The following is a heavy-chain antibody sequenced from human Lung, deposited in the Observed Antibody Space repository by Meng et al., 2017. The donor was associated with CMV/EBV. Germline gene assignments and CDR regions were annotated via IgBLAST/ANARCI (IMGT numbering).Heavy chain of an antibody. CDR1: GGSFSGYD. CDR2: INHRGST. CDR3: ARGSTSATMIVLVFTAASLAYDS. V-gene: IGHV4-34*01. J-gene: IGHJ4*02. D-gene: IGHD3-22*01. Sequence: SETLSLTCAVYGGSFSGYDWTWIRQSPGKGLEWSGEINHRGSTNYNPSFKSRLTISLDTSKNQSSLKLKSVTAASTAVYYCARGSTSATMIVLVFTAASLAYDSWGQGTLVTVSS.